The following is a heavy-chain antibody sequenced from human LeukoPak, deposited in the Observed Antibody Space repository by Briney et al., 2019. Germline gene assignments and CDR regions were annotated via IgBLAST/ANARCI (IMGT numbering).Heavy chain of an antibody. Sequence: GGSLRLSCAASGFTFSSNYMSWVRQAPGKGLEWVSVIYSGGSTYYADSVKGRFTISRDNSKNTLYLQMNSLRAEDTAVYYCARELGDYGDYAPPPFQHWGQGTLVTVSS. CDR3: ARELGDYGDYAPPPFQH. J-gene: IGHJ1*01. D-gene: IGHD4-17*01. CDR1: GFTFSSNY. V-gene: IGHV3-53*01. CDR2: IYSGGST.